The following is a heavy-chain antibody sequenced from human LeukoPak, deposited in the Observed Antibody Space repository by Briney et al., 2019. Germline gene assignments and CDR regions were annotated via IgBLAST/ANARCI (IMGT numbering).Heavy chain of an antibody. CDR1: GYSFTSYW. CDR2: IYPGDSDT. CDR3: ARSTVSSSWGVDY. J-gene: IGHJ4*02. D-gene: IGHD6-13*01. V-gene: IGHV5-51*01. Sequence: GESLKISCKGSGYSFTSYWIGWVRHMPGKGLEWMGIIYPGDSDTRYSPSFQGQVTISADKSISTAYLQWSSLKASDTAMYYCARSTVSSSWGVDYWGQGTLVTVSS.